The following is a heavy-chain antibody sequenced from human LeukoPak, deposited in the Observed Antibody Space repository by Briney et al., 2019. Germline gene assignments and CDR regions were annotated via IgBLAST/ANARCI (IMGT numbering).Heavy chain of an antibody. Sequence: GGSLRLSCAAFGFTFSSYWMNWARQAPGKGLEWVASINHNGNVNYYVDSVKGRFTISRDNTKNSLYLQMNSLRVEDTAVFYCARDQYDTWSRRGNFDSWGQGTLVIVSS. CDR3: ARDQYDTWSRRGNFDS. V-gene: IGHV3-7*03. D-gene: IGHD3-3*01. CDR1: GFTFSSYW. J-gene: IGHJ4*02. CDR2: INHNGNVN.